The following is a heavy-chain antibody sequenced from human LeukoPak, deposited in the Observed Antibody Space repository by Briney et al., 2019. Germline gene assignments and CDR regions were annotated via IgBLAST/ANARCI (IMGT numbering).Heavy chain of an antibody. CDR2: ISAYNGNT. V-gene: IGHV1-18*01. Sequence: ASVKVSCKASGYTFTSYGISWVRQAPGQGLEWKGWISAYNGNTNYAQKLQGRVTMTTDTSTSTAYMELRSLRSDDTAVYYCARAEAYYDFWSGYFWGQGTLVTVSS. CDR3: ARAEAYYDFWSGYF. CDR1: GYTFTSYG. J-gene: IGHJ4*02. D-gene: IGHD3-3*01.